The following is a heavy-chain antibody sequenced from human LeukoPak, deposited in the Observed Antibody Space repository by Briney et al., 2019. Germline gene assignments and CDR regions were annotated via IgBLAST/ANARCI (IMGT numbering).Heavy chain of an antibody. D-gene: IGHD3-22*01. CDR2: ISAYNGNT. CDR1: GYTFTSYG. Sequence: GASVKVSCKASGYTFTSYGISWVRQAPGQGLEWMGWISAYNGNTNYAQKLQGRVTMTTDTSTSTAYMELRSLRSDDTAVYYCARWRGEYYYDSSGAHAFDIWGQGTMVTVSS. CDR3: ARWRGEYYYDSSGAHAFDI. V-gene: IGHV1-18*01. J-gene: IGHJ3*02.